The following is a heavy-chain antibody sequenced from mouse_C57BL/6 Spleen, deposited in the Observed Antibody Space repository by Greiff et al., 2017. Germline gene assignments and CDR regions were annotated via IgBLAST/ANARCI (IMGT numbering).Heavy chain of an antibody. CDR2: IDPSDSET. Sequence: QVQLQQPGAELVRPGSSVKLSCKASGYTFTSYWMHWVKQRPIQGLEWIGNIDPSDSETHYNQKFKDKATLTVDKSSSTAYMQLSSLTSEDSAVYYCARSEAYYSNYDAMDYWGQGTSVTVSS. CDR1: GYTFTSYW. CDR3: ARSEAYYSNYDAMDY. D-gene: IGHD2-5*01. J-gene: IGHJ4*01. V-gene: IGHV1-52*01.